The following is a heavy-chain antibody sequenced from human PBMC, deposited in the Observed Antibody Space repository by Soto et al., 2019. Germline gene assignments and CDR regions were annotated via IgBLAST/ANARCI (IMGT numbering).Heavy chain of an antibody. CDR1: GFTFSRYW. D-gene: IGHD3-3*01. V-gene: IGHV3-74*01. CDR2: ITSDGSSI. Sequence: EVQLVESGGDLVQPGGFLRLSCATSGFTFSRYWMHWVRQVPGKGLVWVSRITSDGSSISYSDSVKGRFTISRDNANKTLYLEMNSLRVEDTAVYYCARLPVDTITSLDYWGQGTLVTVSS. CDR3: ARLPVDTITSLDY. J-gene: IGHJ4*02.